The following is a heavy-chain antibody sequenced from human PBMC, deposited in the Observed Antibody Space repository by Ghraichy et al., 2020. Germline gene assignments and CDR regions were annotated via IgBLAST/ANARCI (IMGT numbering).Heavy chain of an antibody. V-gene: IGHV4-59*01. CDR1: GGSISTYY. CDR2: IYYSGST. CDR3: ARDAVVVTPGYFDS. Sequence: SETLSLTCTVSGGSISTYYWSWIRQPPGKGLEYIGYIYYSGSTNYNPSLKSRVTISVDTSKNQFSLKLSSVTAADTAVYYCARDAVVVTPGYFDSWGQGTLVTVSS. D-gene: IGHD2-21*02. J-gene: IGHJ4*02.